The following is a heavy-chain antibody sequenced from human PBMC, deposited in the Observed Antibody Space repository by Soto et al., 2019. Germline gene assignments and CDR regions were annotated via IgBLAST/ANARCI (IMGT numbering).Heavy chain of an antibody. D-gene: IGHD3-10*01. J-gene: IGHJ4*02. V-gene: IGHV4-34*01. Sequence: QVQLQQWGAGLLKPSETLSLTCAVYGGSFSGYYWSWIRQPPGKGLEWIGEINHSGSTNYTPSLKSRVTTSVDTSKNQFSLKLSSVTAADTAVYYCARGRLLLWFWGIYYFDYWGQGTLVTVSS. CDR1: GGSFSGYY. CDR3: ARGRLLLWFWGIYYFDY. CDR2: INHSGST.